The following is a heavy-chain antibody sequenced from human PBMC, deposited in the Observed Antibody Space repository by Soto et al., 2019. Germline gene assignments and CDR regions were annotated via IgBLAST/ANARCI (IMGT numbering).Heavy chain of an antibody. CDR2: IIPFFGTT. CDR1: GGAFSSYP. J-gene: IGHJ5*02. D-gene: IGHD2-2*01. Sequence: QVHLVQSGAEVKKPGSSVKVSCKASGGAFSSYPITWVRQAPGQGLEWMGGIIPFFGTTHSAQKFQDRLTITADESTSTTDMELSSLRSEDTAVYYCASRPVMDVAQYGNWFDPWGQGTLVTVSS. V-gene: IGHV1-69*01. CDR3: ASRPVMDVAQYGNWFDP.